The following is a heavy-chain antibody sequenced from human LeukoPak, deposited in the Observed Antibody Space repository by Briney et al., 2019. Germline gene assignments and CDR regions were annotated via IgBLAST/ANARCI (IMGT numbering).Heavy chain of an antibody. CDR1: GSTFSNYE. CDR3: ATGTIYC. D-gene: IGHD1-1*01. V-gene: IGHV3-48*03. J-gene: IGHJ4*02. CDR2: ISTSCSTI. Sequence: PGGSLRLSCAASGSTFSNYEVNWVRQAPGKGLEWVSYISTSCSTIYYADSVKGRFTISRDNAKNSVYLQMNSLRAEDTDVYYCATGTIYCWGQGALVTVSS.